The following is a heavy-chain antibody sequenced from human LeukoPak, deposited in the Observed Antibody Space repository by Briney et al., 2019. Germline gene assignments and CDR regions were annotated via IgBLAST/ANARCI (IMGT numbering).Heavy chain of an antibody. J-gene: IGHJ3*02. CDR1: GGSISSSSYY. CDR3: AREGDFGAFDI. Sequence: SETLSLTCTVSGGSISSSSYYWSWIRQPPGKGLEWIGYIYYSGSTYYNPSLKSRVTISVDTSKNQFSLKLSSVTAADTAVYYCAREGDFGAFDIWGQGTMVTVSS. CDR2: IYYSGST. D-gene: IGHD2-21*01. V-gene: IGHV4-30-4*01.